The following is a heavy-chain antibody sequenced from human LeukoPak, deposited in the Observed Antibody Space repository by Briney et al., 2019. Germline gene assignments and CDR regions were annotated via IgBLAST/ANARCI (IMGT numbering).Heavy chain of an antibody. CDR2: ISGSGGST. CDR1: GFTFSSYA. D-gene: IGHD2-2*02. Sequence: PGGSLRLSCAASGFTFSSYAMSWVRQAPGKGLEWVTAISGSGGSTYYADSVEGRFTISRDNSKNTLYLQMNSLRAEDTAVYYCAKDSCSSTSCYNGVDPWGQGSLVTVSS. J-gene: IGHJ5*02. CDR3: AKDSCSSTSCYNGVDP. V-gene: IGHV3-23*01.